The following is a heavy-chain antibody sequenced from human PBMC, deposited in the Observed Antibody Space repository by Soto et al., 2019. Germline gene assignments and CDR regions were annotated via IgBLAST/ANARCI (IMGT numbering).Heavy chain of an antibody. CDR2: IFHDGNT. J-gene: IGHJ5*02. V-gene: IGHV4-4*02. D-gene: IGHD2-8*02. CDR1: GASIGSGGW. Sequence: PSETLSLTCAVSGASIGSGGWWSWVRQPPGKGLEWIAEIFHDGNTNYSPSLKSRVIISVDKSQNQFSLNVYSVTAADTAVYYCARHEGWTGPDQWGQGTLVTVSS. CDR3: ARHEGWTGPDQ.